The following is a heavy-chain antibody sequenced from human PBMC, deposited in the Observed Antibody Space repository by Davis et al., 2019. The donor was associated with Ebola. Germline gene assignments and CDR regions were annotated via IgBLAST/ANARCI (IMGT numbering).Heavy chain of an antibody. CDR1: GVSISRHY. CDR3: SERGSSV. D-gene: IGHD3-10*01. CDR2: IYYTGSA. Sequence: PSETLSLTCTVSGVSISRHYWSWIRQPPGKRLEWIGSIYYTGSAYYNFSLNSRVTITVDTSKNQFSLKLTSVTAADTAIYYCSERGSSVWGQGTLVTVSS. V-gene: IGHV4-59*03. J-gene: IGHJ4*02.